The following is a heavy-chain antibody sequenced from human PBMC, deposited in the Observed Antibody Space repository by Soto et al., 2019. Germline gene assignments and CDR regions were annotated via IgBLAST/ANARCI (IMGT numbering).Heavy chain of an antibody. V-gene: IGHV4-30-2*02. CDR1: GGSISSGGYS. CDR2: IYHSGST. D-gene: IGHD6-6*01. J-gene: IGHJ5*02. CDR3: ARFTAARRNWFDP. Sequence: SETLSLTCAVSGGSISSGGYSWSWIRQPPGKGLEWIGYIYHSGSTYYNPSLKSRVTISVDTSKNQFSLKLSSVTAADTAVYYCARFTAARRNWFDPWGQGTLVTVS.